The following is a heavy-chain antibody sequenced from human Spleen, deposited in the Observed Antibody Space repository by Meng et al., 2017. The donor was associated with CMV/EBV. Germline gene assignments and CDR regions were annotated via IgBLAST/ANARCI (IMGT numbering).Heavy chain of an antibody. V-gene: IGHV3-30*04. J-gene: IGHJ4*02. CDR2: ISYGGINI. Sequence: GGSLRLSCAASGFTFSSNTMHWVRREPGKGPEWVASISYGGINIHYADSVKGRFTISRDNSKKMLYLQMNGLRAEDTAMYYCAKTTAAARIYYFDYWGQGTLVTVSS. D-gene: IGHD6-13*01. CDR3: AKTTAAARIYYFDY. CDR1: GFTFSSNT.